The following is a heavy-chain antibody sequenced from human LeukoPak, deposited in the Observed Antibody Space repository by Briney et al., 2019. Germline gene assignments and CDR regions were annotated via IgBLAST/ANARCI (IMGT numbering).Heavy chain of an antibody. D-gene: IGHD2-15*01. CDR1: GGTFSSYA. V-gene: IGHV1-69*06. Sequence: SVKVSCKASGGTFSSYAISWVRQAPGQGLEWMGGIIPIFGTANYAQKFQGRVTITADKSASTAYMELSSLRSEDTAVYYCARDIVVVVAATRQNWFDPWGQGTLVTVSS. CDR3: ARDIVVVVAATRQNWFDP. J-gene: IGHJ5*02. CDR2: IIPIFGTA.